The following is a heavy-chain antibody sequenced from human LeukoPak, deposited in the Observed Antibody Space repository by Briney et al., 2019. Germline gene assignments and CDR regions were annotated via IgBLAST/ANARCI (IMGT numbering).Heavy chain of an antibody. CDR2: IYYSGST. V-gene: IGHV4-59*01. CDR1: GGSISSYY. J-gene: IGHJ4*02. CDR3: ARVAGYSYGHDY. Sequence: SETLSLTCTVSGGSISSYYWSWIRQPPGKGLEWIGYIYYSGSTNYNPSLKSQVTISVDTSKNQFSLKLSSVTAADTAVYYCARVAGYSYGHDYWGQGTLVTVSS. D-gene: IGHD5-18*01.